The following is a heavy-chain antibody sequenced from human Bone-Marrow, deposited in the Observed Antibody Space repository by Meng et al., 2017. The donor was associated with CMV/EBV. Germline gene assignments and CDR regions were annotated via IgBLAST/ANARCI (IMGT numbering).Heavy chain of an antibody. CDR2: IYYSGST. D-gene: IGHD3-22*01. CDR3: ARGEWHYYYDSSGYYRNWFDP. V-gene: IGHV4-39*07. CDR1: GGSISSSSYY. J-gene: IGHJ5*02. Sequence: SETLSLTCTVSGGSISSSSYYWGWIRQPPGKGLEWIGSIYYSGSTYYNPSLKSRVTISVDTSKNQFSLKLSSVTAAETAVYYCARGEWHYYYDSSGYYRNWFDPWGQGTLVTVSS.